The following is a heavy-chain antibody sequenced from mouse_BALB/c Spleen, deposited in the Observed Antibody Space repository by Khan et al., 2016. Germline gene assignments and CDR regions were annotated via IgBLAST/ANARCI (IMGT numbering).Heavy chain of an antibody. CDR2: ISTGGSP. CDR3: ASKVYYFDY. V-gene: IGHV5-6-5*01. J-gene: IGHJ2*01. CDR1: GFTFSSYA. Sequence: EVELVESGGGLVKPGGSLKLSCAASGFTFSSYAMSWVRQTPEKRLEWVASISTGGSPFYPDILKGRFTISRDNARNILYLQMSSLRSEDTAMYYWASKVYYFDYWGQGTTLTVSS.